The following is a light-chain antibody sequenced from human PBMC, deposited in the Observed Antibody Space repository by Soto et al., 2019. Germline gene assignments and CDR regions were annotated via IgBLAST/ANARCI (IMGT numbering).Light chain of an antibody. CDR3: QQYGTSTRT. CDR1: HSLGSY. V-gene: IGKV3-20*01. J-gene: IGKJ1*01. Sequence: EVVLTQSPGTLSLSPGERATLSCGSSHSLGSYLAWYQQKPGQAPRLLIFGSSSRATGVPDRFSGSGSETDFTLTISRLEPEDFAMYYCQQYGTSTRTFGQGTKVEIK. CDR2: GSS.